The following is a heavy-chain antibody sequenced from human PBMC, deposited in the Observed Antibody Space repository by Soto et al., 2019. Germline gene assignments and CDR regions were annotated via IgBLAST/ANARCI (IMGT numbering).Heavy chain of an antibody. J-gene: IGHJ6*02. CDR3: ARDLWGYCGTDCYPLDV. V-gene: IGHV4-34*01. Sequence: PSETLSLTCAVYGGSFSDYYWSWIRQPPGKGLEWIGEINHSGSTNYNPSLKSRVTISVDTSKNQFSLKLSSVTAADTAVYYCARDLWGYCGTDCYPLDVWGQGTTVTVSS. CDR1: GGSFSDYY. D-gene: IGHD2-21*01. CDR2: INHSGST.